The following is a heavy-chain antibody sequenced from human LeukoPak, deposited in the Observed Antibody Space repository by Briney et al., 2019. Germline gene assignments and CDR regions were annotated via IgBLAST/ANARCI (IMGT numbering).Heavy chain of an antibody. J-gene: IGHJ6*03. V-gene: IGHV4-61*02. D-gene: IGHD3-16*01. CDR2: IYTSGST. CDR1: GGSISSGSYY. CDR3: ARGGKRLAGNDYYYYMDV. Sequence: PSQTLSLTCTVSGGSISSGSYYWSWIRQPAGKGLEWIGRIYTSGSTNYNPSLKSRVTISVDTSKNQFSLKLSSVTAADTAVYYCARGGKRLAGNDYYYYMDVWGKGTTVTVSS.